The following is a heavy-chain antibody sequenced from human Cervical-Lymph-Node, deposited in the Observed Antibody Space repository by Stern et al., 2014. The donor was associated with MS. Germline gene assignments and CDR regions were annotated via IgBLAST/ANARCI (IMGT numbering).Heavy chain of an antibody. CDR3: ARGPTSSGYYDYFDY. CDR1: GYTFTDYY. CDR2: INPNSGGI. D-gene: IGHD3-22*01. V-gene: IGHV1-2*02. Sequence: VQLVESGVEVKKPGASMKVSCKASGYTFTDYYMHWVRQAPGQGLEWMGWINPNSGGINFAQKFQDRVTMTRDTSINTVYMELSRLRSDDTAMYYCARGPTSSGYYDYFDYWGQGTLVTVSS. J-gene: IGHJ4*02.